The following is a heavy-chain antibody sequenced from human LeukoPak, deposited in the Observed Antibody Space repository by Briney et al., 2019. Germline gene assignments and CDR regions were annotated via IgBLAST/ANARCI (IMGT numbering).Heavy chain of an antibody. V-gene: IGHV3-21*01. J-gene: IGHJ6*02. CDR1: GFTFSSYS. CDR3: ARGFGELFEGYGMDV. D-gene: IGHD3-10*01. CDR2: ISSSSSYI. Sequence: GGSLRLSCAASGFTFSSYSMNWVRQAPGKGLEWVSCISSSSSYIYYAESVKGRFTISRDNAKNSLYLQMNSLRAEDTAVYYCARGFGELFEGYGMDVWGQGTTVTVSS.